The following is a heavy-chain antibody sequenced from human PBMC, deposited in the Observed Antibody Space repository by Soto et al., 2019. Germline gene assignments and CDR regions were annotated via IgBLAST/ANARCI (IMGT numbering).Heavy chain of an antibody. J-gene: IGHJ5*02. CDR3: AKDLMTTVSVGGGFDP. CDR2: ISSSSSYI. CDR1: GFTFSSYS. Sequence: GGSLRLSCAASGFTFSSYSMNWVRQAPGKGLEWVSSISSSSSYIYYADSVKGRFTISRDNSKNTLYLQMNSLRAEDTAVYYCAKDLMTTVSVGGGFDPWGQGTLVTVSS. V-gene: IGHV3-21*04. D-gene: IGHD4-4*01.